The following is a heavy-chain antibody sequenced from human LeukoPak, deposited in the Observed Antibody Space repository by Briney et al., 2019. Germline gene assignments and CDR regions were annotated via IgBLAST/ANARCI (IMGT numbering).Heavy chain of an antibody. V-gene: IGHV1-24*01. J-gene: IGHJ4*02. CDR2: FDPEDGET. CDR3: ATSAYSSSWPFDY. Sequence: ASVKVSCKVSGYTLTELSMHWVRQAPGKGLEWMGGFDPEDGETIYAQKFQGRVTMTEGTSTDTAYMELSSLRSEDTAVYYCATSAYSSSWPFDYWGQGTLVTVSS. D-gene: IGHD6-13*01. CDR1: GYTLTELS.